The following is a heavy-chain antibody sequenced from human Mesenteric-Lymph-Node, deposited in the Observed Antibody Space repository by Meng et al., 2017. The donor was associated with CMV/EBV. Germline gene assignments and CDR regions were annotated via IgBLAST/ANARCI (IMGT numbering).Heavy chain of an antibody. CDR2: IYYSGST. CDR1: GGAISSSSYY. CDR3: ASLESIAAAHFDY. Sequence: VSGGAISSSSYYWGWIRQPPGKGLEWIGSIYYSGSTYYNPSLKSRVTISVDTSKNQFSLKLSSVTAADTAVYYCASLESIAAAHFDYWGQGTLVTVSS. J-gene: IGHJ4*02. D-gene: IGHD6-13*01. V-gene: IGHV4-39*01.